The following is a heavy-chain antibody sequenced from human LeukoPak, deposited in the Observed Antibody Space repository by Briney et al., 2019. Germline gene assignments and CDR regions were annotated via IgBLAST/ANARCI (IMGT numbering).Heavy chain of an antibody. V-gene: IGHV4-39*01. CDR3: ARQYYYGSGSQQDV. Sequence: SETLSLTCTVSGGSISSSSYYWGWIRQPPGKGLEWIGSIYYSGSTYYNPSLKSRVTIPVDTSKNQFSLKLSSVTAADTAVYYCARQYYYGSGSQQDVWGQGTTVTVSS. CDR1: GGSISSSSYY. D-gene: IGHD3-10*01. CDR2: IYYSGST. J-gene: IGHJ6*02.